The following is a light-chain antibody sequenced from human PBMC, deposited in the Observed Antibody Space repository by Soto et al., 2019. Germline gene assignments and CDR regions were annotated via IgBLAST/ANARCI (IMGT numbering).Light chain of an antibody. V-gene: IGLV1-47*01. CDR1: SSNIGKNY. Sequence: QAVVTQPPSASGTPGQRVTISCSGSSSNIGKNYVYWYQQLPGTAPKLLIYRNDQRPSGVPDRFSGSKSGTSASLAISGLRSEDETDYYCAAWDDSLSGRVFGGGTKLTV. J-gene: IGLJ3*02. CDR3: AAWDDSLSGRV. CDR2: RND.